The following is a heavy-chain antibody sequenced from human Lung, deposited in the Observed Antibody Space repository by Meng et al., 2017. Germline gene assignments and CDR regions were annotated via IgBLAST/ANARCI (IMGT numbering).Heavy chain of an antibody. D-gene: IGHD4-11*01. Sequence: QGQLRQWGAGFLKPSETLSLTCVVSGGSFSDYYWSWIRQPPGKGLEWIGEINHSGSTNYNPSLESRATISVDTSQNNLSLKLSSVTAADSAVYYCARGPTTMAHDFDYWGQGTLVTVSS. CDR2: INHSGST. J-gene: IGHJ4*02. CDR3: ARGPTTMAHDFDY. V-gene: IGHV4-34*01. CDR1: GGSFSDYY.